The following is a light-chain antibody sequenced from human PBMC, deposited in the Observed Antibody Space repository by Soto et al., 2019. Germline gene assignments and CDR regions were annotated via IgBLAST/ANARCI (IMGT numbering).Light chain of an antibody. CDR1: SNDVGGYNY. V-gene: IGLV2-11*01. Sequence: QSALTQPRSVSGSPGQSVTISCTGTSNDVGGYNYVSWYQQHPGKAPKLLISDVNKRPSGVPDRFSGSKSGNTASLIISGLQAEDEADYYCCSYAGSSTWVFGRGTKLTVL. J-gene: IGLJ3*02. CDR2: DVN. CDR3: CSYAGSSTWV.